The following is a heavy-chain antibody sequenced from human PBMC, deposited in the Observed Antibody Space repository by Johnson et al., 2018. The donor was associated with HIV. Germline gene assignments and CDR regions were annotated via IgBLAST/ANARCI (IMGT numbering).Heavy chain of an antibody. CDR1: GFTFSSYG. D-gene: IGHD4-11*01. CDR2: VWFDGSHK. V-gene: IGHV3-33*01. CDR3: ARGNDYSNYGAFDI. J-gene: IGHJ3*02. Sequence: QVQLVESGGGVVQPGRSLRLSCAASGFTFSSYGMHWVRQTPGKGLEWVAVVWFDGSHKYYADSVKGRFTISRDNSKNTLYLQMNSLRAEDTAVYYCARGNDYSNYGAFDIWGQGTLVTVSS.